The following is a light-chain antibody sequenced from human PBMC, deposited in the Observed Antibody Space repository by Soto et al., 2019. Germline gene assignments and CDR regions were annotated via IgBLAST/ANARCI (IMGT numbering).Light chain of an antibody. Sequence: DIQMTQSPSTLSASVGDRVTITCRASQSISSWLAWYQQKPGKAPKPLFYKASNLESGVPSRFSGSGSGTEFTLTISSLQPDDFATYYCQQYNDYLLTFGPGTKVDFK. V-gene: IGKV1-5*03. CDR1: QSISSW. J-gene: IGKJ3*01. CDR3: QQYNDYLLT. CDR2: KAS.